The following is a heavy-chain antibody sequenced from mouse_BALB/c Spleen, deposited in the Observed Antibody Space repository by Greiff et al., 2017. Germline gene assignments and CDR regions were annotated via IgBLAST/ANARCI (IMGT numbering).Heavy chain of an antibody. CDR1: GYSITSGYY. CDR2: ISYDGSN. D-gene: IGHD1-1*01. Sequence: ESGPGLVKPSQSLSLTCSVTGYSITSGYYWNWIRQFPGNKLEWMGYISYDGSNNYNPSLKNRISITRDTSKNQFFLKLNSVTTEDTATYYCARGLLRIDYYAMDYWGQGTSVTVSS. CDR3: ARGLLRIDYYAMDY. J-gene: IGHJ4*01. V-gene: IGHV3-6*02.